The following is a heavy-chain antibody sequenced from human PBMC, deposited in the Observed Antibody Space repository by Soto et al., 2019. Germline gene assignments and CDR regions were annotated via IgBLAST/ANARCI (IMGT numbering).Heavy chain of an antibody. V-gene: IGHV1-69*13. CDR1: GGTFSSYA. Sequence: GASVKVSCKASGGTFSSYAISWVRQAPGQGLEWMGGIIPIFGTANYAQKFQGRVTITADESTSTAYMELSSLRSEDTAVYYCARDHPSSSGWSYFDYWRQGTLVTVSS. CDR2: IIPIFGTA. CDR3: ARDHPSSSGWSYFDY. D-gene: IGHD6-19*01. J-gene: IGHJ4*02.